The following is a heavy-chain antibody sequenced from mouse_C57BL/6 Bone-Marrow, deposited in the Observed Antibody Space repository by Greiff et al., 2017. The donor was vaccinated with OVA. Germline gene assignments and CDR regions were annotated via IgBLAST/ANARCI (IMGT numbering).Heavy chain of an antibody. J-gene: IGHJ4*01. CDR2: ISYSGRT. Sequence: DVMLVESGTGLAKPSQTLSLTCSVTGYSITSDYWNWLRKFPGNKLEYMGNISYSGRTYYNPSLKSRISITRDTSKNQYYLQLNSVTTEETAKYHCARYGSSPSYAMDFWGQGTSVTVSS. D-gene: IGHD1-1*01. CDR1: GYSITSDY. V-gene: IGHV3-8*01. CDR3: ARYGSSPSYAMDF.